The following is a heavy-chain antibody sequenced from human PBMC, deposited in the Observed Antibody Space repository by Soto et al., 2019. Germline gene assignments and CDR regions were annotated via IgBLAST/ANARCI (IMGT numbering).Heavy chain of an antibody. V-gene: IGHV3-23*01. CDR2: ITGTGGNT. CDR1: GFPLSTYG. J-gene: IGHJ6*04. Sequence: EVQLLESGGGLVQPGGSLRLSCAASGFPLSTYGMTWVRQAPGKGLEWVSAITGTGGNTYYVDSVKGRFTSSRDNSKNMLYLQVNSLRVEDTAVYYCARIRGYWYGLDVWGKGTTVTVSS. CDR3: ARIRGYWYGLDV.